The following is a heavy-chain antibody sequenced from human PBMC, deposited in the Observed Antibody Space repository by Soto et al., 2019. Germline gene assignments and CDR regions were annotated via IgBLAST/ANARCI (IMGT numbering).Heavy chain of an antibody. CDR3: AKGPTYYYGSGSSFDY. D-gene: IGHD3-10*01. CDR1: GFTFSSYA. V-gene: IGHV3-23*01. J-gene: IGHJ4*02. CDR2: ISGSGGGT. Sequence: EVPLLESGGGLVQPGGSLRLSCAASGFTFSSYAMSWVRQAPGKGLEWVSGISGSGGGTYYADSVKGRFTISRDNAKNTLYLQMNSLRAEDTAVYYCAKGPTYYYGSGSSFDYWGQGTLVTVSS.